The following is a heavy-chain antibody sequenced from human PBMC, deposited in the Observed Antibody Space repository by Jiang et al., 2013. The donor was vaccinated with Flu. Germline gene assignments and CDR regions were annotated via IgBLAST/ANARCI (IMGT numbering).Heavy chain of an antibody. Sequence: KPSETLSLTCAVSGGSISGSGHYWVLDPPGPHGKGAWSGLAVSIIWEHLLQTSLKSRVTMSVDTSKNQFSLNLSSVTAADTAVYYCAREVMVRGAVVWLDPWGQGTQVTVSS. CDR1: GGSISGSGHY. V-gene: IGHV4-39*07. CDR3: AREVMVRGAVVWLDP. D-gene: IGHD3-10*01. J-gene: IGHJ5*02. CDR2: SIIWEH.